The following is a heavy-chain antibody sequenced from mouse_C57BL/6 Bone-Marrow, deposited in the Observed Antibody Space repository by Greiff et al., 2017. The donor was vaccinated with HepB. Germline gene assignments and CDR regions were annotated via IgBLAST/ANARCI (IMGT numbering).Heavy chain of an antibody. V-gene: IGHV1-9*01. D-gene: IGHD1-1*01. Sequence: QVQLQQSGAELMKPGASVKLSCKATGYTFTGYWIEWVKQRPGHGLEWIGEILPGSGSTNYNEKFKGKATFTADTSSNTAYMQLSSLTTEDSAIYYCARICPPITTVVRWYFDVWGTGTTVTVSS. CDR3: ARICPPITTVVRWYFDV. J-gene: IGHJ1*03. CDR1: GYTFTGYW. CDR2: ILPGSGST.